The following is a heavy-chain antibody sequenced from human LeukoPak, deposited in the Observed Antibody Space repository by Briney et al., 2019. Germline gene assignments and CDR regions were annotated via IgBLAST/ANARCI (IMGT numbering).Heavy chain of an antibody. CDR1: GGSISSYY. Sequence: SETLSLTCTVSGGSISSYYWSWIRQPAGKGLEWIGRIYTSGSPNYNPSLKSRVTMSVDTSKNQFSLKLSSVTAADTAVYYCARQDRYYDSSGYYRYWGQGTLVTVSS. CDR3: ARQDRYYDSSGYYRY. CDR2: IYTSGSP. J-gene: IGHJ4*02. D-gene: IGHD3-22*01. V-gene: IGHV4-4*07.